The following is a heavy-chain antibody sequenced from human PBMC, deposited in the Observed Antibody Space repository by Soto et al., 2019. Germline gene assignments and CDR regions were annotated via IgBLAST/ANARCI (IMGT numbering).Heavy chain of an antibody. J-gene: IGHJ4*02. V-gene: IGHV1-69*13. CDR3: AREFLERSFGFGVRGYFDY. CDR2: IIPTFFTR. Sequence: SVKVYVKGAGGSFSEAAVSWVRQAPRQGLEWLGGIIPTFFTRHHAQKFQVRVTITADPSATTVYLELNSLSSDDAAIYYCAREFLERSFGFGVRGYFDYWGPGTLVTVSS. D-gene: IGHD3-3*01. CDR1: GGSFSEAA.